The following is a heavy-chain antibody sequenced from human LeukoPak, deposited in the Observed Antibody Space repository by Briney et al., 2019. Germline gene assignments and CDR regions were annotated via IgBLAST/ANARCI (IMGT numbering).Heavy chain of an antibody. D-gene: IGHD1-26*01. CDR1: GGSFSGYY. CDR2: INHSGST. J-gene: IGHJ4*02. V-gene: IGHV4-34*01. Sequence: SETLSLTCAVYGGSFSGYYWSWIRQPPGKGLEWIGEINHSGSTNYNPSLKSRVTISVDTSKNQISLKLSSVTAADTAVYYCARMLVGATTPTFDYWGQGTLVTVSS. CDR3: ARMLVGATTPTFDY.